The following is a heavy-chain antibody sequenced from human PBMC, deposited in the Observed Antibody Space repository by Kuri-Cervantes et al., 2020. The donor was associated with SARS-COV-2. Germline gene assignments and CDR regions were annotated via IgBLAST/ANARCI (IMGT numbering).Heavy chain of an antibody. D-gene: IGHD5-18*01. CDR2: IYTSGST. V-gene: IGHV4-4*07. CDR3: AGRGHSYGYEGYYYYMDV. Sequence: SETLSLTCTVSGGSISSYYWSWIRQPAGKGLEWIGRIYTSGSTNYNPSLKSRVTISVDTSKNQFSLKLSSVTAADTAVYYCAGRGHSYGYEGYYYYMDVWGKGTTVTVSS. J-gene: IGHJ6*03. CDR1: GGSISSYY.